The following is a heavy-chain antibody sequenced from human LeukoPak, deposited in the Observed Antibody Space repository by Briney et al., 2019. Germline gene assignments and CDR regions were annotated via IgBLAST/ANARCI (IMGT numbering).Heavy chain of an antibody. CDR1: EFTFSSYW. J-gene: IGHJ4*02. CDR3: ARDKQGTPLFNTETRLDF. V-gene: IGHV3-7*01. D-gene: IGHD2-15*01. CDR2: IKQDGSEK. Sequence: GGSLRLSCAASEFTFSSYWMSWVRQAPGKGLEWVANIKQDGSEKYYVDSVKGRFTISRDNAKNSLYLQMNSLRAEDTAVYYCARDKQGTPLFNTETRLDFWGQGTLVTVSS.